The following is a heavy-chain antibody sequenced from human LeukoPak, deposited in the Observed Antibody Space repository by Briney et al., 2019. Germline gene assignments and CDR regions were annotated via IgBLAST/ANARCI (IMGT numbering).Heavy chain of an antibody. Sequence: PGGSLRLSCSASGFTFSSYAMHCVRQAPGKGLEYVSAISSNGGSTYYADSVKGRFTISRDNSKNTLYLQMSSLRAEDTAVYYCARGLRDGYNSVHFDYWGQGTLVTVSS. J-gene: IGHJ4*02. CDR1: GFTFSSYA. D-gene: IGHD5-24*01. CDR2: ISSNGGST. CDR3: ARGLRDGYNSVHFDY. V-gene: IGHV3-64D*06.